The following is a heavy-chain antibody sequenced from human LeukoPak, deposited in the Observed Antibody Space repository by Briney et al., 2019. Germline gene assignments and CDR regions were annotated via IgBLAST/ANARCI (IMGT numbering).Heavy chain of an antibody. J-gene: IGHJ4*02. CDR2: IKQDGSEK. Sequence: PGGSLRLSCAASGFTFDDYAMHWVRQAPGKGLEWVANIKQDGSEKYYVDSVKGRFTISRDNAKNSLYLQMSSLRAEDTAVYYCARDTYDSSGYYAHLDYWGQGTLVTVSS. CDR1: GFTFDDYA. CDR3: ARDTYDSSGYYAHLDY. V-gene: IGHV3-7*01. D-gene: IGHD3-22*01.